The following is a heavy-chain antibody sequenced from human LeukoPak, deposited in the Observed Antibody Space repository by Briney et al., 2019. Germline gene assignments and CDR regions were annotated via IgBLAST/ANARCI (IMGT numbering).Heavy chain of an antibody. D-gene: IGHD6-13*01. CDR3: AKDSSSNWYYFDY. V-gene: IGHV3-9*01. Sequence: GGSLRLSCAASGFTFDDYAMHWVRQAPGKGLEWVSSISWNGGSIGYADSVKGRFTISRDNAKNSLYLQVNSLRAEDTALYYCAKDSSSNWYYFDYWGRGTLVTVSS. CDR2: ISWNGGSI. J-gene: IGHJ4*02. CDR1: GFTFDDYA.